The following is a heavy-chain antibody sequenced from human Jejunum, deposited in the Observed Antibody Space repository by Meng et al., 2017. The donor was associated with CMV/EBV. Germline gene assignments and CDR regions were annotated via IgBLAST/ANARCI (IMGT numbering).Heavy chain of an antibody. J-gene: IGHJ4*02. Sequence: SGFTFSFYGMHWVRQTPGKGMEWVAFKRYDGTKTYYGDSVKGRFTISRDDSRKTLYLQMDSLRPEDTAVYYCAKDQSGYGFYVDSWGQGTLVTV. D-gene: IGHD5-12*01. V-gene: IGHV3-30*02. CDR2: KRYDGTKT. CDR1: GFTFSFYG. CDR3: AKDQSGYGFYVDS.